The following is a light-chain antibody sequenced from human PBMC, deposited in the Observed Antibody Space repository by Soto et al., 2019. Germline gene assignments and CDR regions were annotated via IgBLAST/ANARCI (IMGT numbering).Light chain of an antibody. J-gene: IGKJ2*01. CDR2: KAS. CDR3: QQYSSYSHS. Sequence: DIQMTQSPSTLSASVGDRVTITCRASQSISIWLAWYQQKPGKAPKLLIYKASTLESGVPSRFSGSGSGTEFTLTISSLQPDDFASYYCQQYSSYSHSFGQGTKLEIK. V-gene: IGKV1-5*03. CDR1: QSISIW.